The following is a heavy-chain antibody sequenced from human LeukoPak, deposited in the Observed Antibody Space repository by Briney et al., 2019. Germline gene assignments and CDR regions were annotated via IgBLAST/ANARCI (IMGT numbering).Heavy chain of an antibody. V-gene: IGHV3-30*03. CDR3: ADLASDY. CDR1: GFTFSSYG. D-gene: IGHD5-12*01. J-gene: IGHJ4*02. CDR2: ISYDGSNK. Sequence: GGSLRLSCAASGFTFSSYGMHWVRQAPGKGLEWVAVISYDGSNKYYADSVKGRFTISRDNSKNTLYLQMNSLRAEDTAVYYCADLASDYWGQGTLVTVSS.